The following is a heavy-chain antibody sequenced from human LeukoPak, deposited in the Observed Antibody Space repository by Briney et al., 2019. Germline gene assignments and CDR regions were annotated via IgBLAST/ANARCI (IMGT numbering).Heavy chain of an antibody. J-gene: IGHJ4*02. V-gene: IGHV3-7*01. CDR3: ARDYYDSSGYYHVGYFDY. Sequence: GGSLRLSCAASGFTFSSYWMSWVRQAPGKGLEWVANIKQDGSEKYYVDSVKGRFAISRDNAKNSLYLQMNSLRAEDTAVCYCARDYYDSSGYYHVGYFDYWGQGTLVTVSS. D-gene: IGHD3-22*01. CDR1: GFTFSSYW. CDR2: IKQDGSEK.